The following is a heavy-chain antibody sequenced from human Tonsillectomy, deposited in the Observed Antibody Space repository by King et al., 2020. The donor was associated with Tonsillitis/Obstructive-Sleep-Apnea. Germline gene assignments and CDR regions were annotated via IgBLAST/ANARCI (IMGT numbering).Heavy chain of an antibody. V-gene: IGHV3-30*04. CDR3: ARDALAGGYGWYFDY. Sequence: VQLVESGGGVVQPGRSLRLSCAASGFTFSSYTMYWVRQAPGKGLECVAFILYDGSKKYNADSVKGRFTISRDNSKNTLYLQMNSLRDEDTAVYYCARDALAGGYGWYFDYGGQGTLVTVSS. J-gene: IGHJ4*02. D-gene: IGHD6-19*01. CDR2: ILYDGSKK. CDR1: GFTFSSYT.